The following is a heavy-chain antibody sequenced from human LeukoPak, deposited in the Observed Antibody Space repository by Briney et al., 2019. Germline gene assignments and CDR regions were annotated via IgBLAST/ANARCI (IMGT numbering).Heavy chain of an antibody. J-gene: IGHJ4*02. CDR1: GGSISSYY. Sequence: PSETLSLTCTVSGGSISSYYWSWIRQPPGKGLEWIGNIYYSGSTNYNPSLKSRVTISVDTSKNQFSLKLSSVTAADTAVYYCARGIAVAGTFDYWGQGTLVTVSS. D-gene: IGHD6-19*01. CDR3: ARGIAVAGTFDY. CDR2: IYYSGST. V-gene: IGHV4-59*01.